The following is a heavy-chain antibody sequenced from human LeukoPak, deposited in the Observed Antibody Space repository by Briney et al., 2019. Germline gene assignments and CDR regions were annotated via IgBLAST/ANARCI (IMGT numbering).Heavy chain of an antibody. V-gene: IGHV3-23*01. J-gene: IGHJ4*02. CDR1: GFTFSSYA. CDR2: ISGSGGST. D-gene: IGHD3-22*01. Sequence: GGSLRLSCAASGFTFSSYAISWVRQAPGSGLEWVSGISGSGGSTNYADSVKGRFTISTDNSKNTMYMQMNSLRAEDTAVYYCAKAGWHVVVIDYWGQGTLVTVSS. CDR3: AKAGWHVVVIDY.